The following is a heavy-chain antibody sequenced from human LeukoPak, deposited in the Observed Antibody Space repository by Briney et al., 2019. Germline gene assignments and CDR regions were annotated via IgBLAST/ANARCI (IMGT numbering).Heavy chain of an antibody. D-gene: IGHD6-19*01. CDR3: ARDGIAVAGTLDFDY. V-gene: IGHV1-46*01. J-gene: IGHJ4*02. CDR1: GDTFSSYA. Sequence: ASVKVSCKASGDTFSSYALSWVRQAPGQGLEWMGIINPSGGSTSYAQKFQGRVTMTRDMSTSTVYMELSSLRFEDTAVYYCARDGIAVAGTLDFDYWGQGTLVTVSS. CDR2: INPSGGST.